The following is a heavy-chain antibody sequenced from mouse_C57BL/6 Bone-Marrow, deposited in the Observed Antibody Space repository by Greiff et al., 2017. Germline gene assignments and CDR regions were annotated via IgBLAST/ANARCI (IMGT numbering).Heavy chain of an antibody. D-gene: IGHD2-2*01. CDR3: ARDLLWLRRGYYYAMDY. CDR2: IHPNSGST. CDR1: GYTFTSYW. Sequence: QVQLQQPGAELVKPGASVKLSCKASGYTFTSYWMHWVKQRPGQGLEWIGMIHPNSGSTNYNEKFKSKATLTVDKSSSTAYMQLSSLTSEDSAVYYCARDLLWLRRGYYYAMDYWGQGTSVTVSS. V-gene: IGHV1-64*01. J-gene: IGHJ4*01.